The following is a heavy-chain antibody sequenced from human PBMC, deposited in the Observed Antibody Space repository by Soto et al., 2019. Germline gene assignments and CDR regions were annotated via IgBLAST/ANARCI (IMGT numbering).Heavy chain of an antibody. CDR1: GGSISSSSYY. D-gene: IGHD2-2*01. V-gene: IGHV4-39*01. J-gene: IGHJ6*03. CDR3: ARLGGYCSSTGCYFINYYYYYMDV. Sequence: QLQLQESGPGLVKPSETLSLTCTVSGGSISSSSYYWGWIRQPPGKGLEWIGSIYYSGSTYYNPSLKSRVTTSVDAAKNQYSLRLSSVTAADTSVYYCARLGGYCSSTGCYFINYYYYYMDVWGKGTTVTVSS. CDR2: IYYSGST.